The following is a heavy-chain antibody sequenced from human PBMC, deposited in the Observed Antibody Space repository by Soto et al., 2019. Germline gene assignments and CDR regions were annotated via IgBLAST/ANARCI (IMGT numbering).Heavy chain of an antibody. CDR3: ARGSGNVALPGDLEGVKYDD. Sequence: QVQLQQWGAGLVKPSETLSLSCAVYGQSFSGLYWVWIRQPQGKGLEWIGEINESGSTYYNPSLKSRVTISRDTSRNQFSLNLSSVSAADTAADFGARGSGNVALPGDLEGVKYDDWGKGTLVNVSS. J-gene: IGHJ1*01. CDR1: GQSFSGLY. D-gene: IGHD1-1*01. V-gene: IGHV4-34*01. CDR2: INESGST.